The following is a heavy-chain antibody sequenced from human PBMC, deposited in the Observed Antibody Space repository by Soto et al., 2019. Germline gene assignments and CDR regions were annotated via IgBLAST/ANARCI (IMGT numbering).Heavy chain of an antibody. J-gene: IGHJ6*02. CDR3: ASMTRNYYYGMDV. Sequence: GWSLRLSCASSGFTFSSYAMHWVRQAPGKGLEWVAVISYDGSNKYYADSVKGRFTISRDNSKNTLYLQMNSLRAEDTAVYYCASMTRNYYYGMDVWGQGTTVTVSS. CDR1: GFTFSSYA. CDR2: ISYDGSNK. D-gene: IGHD4-17*01. V-gene: IGHV3-30-3*01.